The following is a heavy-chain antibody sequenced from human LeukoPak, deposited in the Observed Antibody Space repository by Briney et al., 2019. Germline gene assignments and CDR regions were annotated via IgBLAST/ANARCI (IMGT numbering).Heavy chain of an antibody. CDR1: GGSISGYY. Sequence: SETLSLTCTVSGGSISGYYWIWVRQPPGKGLEWIGHIYSSGRSDYNPSLRSRVTMSEDTSKNQFSLTLSSVTAADTAVYYCARAGGGTGYSSSWYLRYWGQGTLVTVSS. J-gene: IGHJ4*02. CDR2: IYSSGRS. V-gene: IGHV4-59*01. CDR3: ARAGGGTGYSSSWYLRY. D-gene: IGHD6-13*01.